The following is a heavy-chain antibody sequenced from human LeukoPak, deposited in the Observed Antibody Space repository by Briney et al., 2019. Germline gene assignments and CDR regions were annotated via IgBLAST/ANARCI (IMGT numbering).Heavy chain of an antibody. V-gene: IGHV3-23*01. CDR1: GFTFSSYG. D-gene: IGHD3-22*01. Sequence: GGSLRLSCAASGFTFSSYGMSWVRQAPGRGLEWVSAISGSGGSTYYTDSVKGRFTISRDNSKNTLYLQMNSLRAEDTAVYYCAKDSSGYPITYRFEYWGQGTPVTVSS. CDR2: ISGSGGST. J-gene: IGHJ4*02. CDR3: AKDSSGYPITYRFEY.